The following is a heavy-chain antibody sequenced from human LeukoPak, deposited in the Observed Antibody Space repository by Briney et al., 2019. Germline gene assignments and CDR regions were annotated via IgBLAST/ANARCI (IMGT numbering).Heavy chain of an antibody. CDR3: AKKGVYCSSTSCSPDAFDI. CDR2: IRYDGSNK. CDR1: GFTFSSYG. Sequence: GGSLRLSCAASGFTFSSYGMHWVRQAPGKGLEWVAFIRYDGSNKYYADSVKGRFTISRDNSKNTLYLQMNSLRAEDTAVYYCAKKGVYCSSTSCSPDAFDIWGQGTMVTVSS. V-gene: IGHV3-30*02. D-gene: IGHD2-2*01. J-gene: IGHJ3*02.